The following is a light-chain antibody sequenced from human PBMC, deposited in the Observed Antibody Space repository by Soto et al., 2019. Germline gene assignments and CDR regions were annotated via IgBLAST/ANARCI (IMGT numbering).Light chain of an antibody. CDR1: QSLSSRN. CDR3: QKYDSSPRK. V-gene: IGKV3-20*01. CDR2: GVS. Sequence: ELVLTQSPVTLSLSPGEIATLSCSASQSLSSRNLAWYQQKPGQAPRPLIYGVSSRATGIPDRFSGSGSGTDFTLTISRLEPEDFAVYYCQKYDSSPRKFGQGTKVAIK. J-gene: IGKJ1*01.